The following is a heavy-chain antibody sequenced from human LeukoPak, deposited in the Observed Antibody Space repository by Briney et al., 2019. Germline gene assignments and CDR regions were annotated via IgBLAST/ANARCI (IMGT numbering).Heavy chain of an antibody. CDR3: ARAGYYYDSSPDY. CDR1: GGSISSYY. J-gene: IGHJ4*02. CDR2: IYYSGST. D-gene: IGHD3-22*01. Sequence: SETLSLTCTVSGGSISSYYWSWIRQPPGKGLEWIGYIYYSGSTNYNPSLKSRVTISVDTSKNQFSLKLSSVTAADTAVYYCARAGYYYDSSPDYWGQGTLVTVSS. V-gene: IGHV4-59*01.